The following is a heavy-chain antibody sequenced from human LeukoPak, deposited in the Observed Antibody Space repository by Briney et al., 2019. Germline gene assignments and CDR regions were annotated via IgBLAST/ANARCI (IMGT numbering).Heavy chain of an antibody. CDR3: AKFLLRGFDY. V-gene: IGHV1-2*02. CDR2: INPNSGDT. D-gene: IGHD3-16*01. J-gene: IGHJ4*02. Sequence: GASVKVSCKASGYTFTSYGISWVRQAPGQGLEWMGWINPNSGDTNYAQKFQGRVTMTRDTSISTAYMELSRLTSDDTAVYYCAKFLLRGFDYWGQGTLVTVSS. CDR1: GYTFTSYG.